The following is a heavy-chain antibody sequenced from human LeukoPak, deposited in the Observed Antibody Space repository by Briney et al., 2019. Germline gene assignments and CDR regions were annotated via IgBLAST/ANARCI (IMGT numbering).Heavy chain of an antibody. Sequence: SETLSLTCAVSGYSISSGYYWGWIRQPPGKGLEWIGSIYHSGSTYYNPSLKSRVTISVDTSKNQFSLKLSSVTTADTAVYYCARELRAAFDIWGQGTMVTVSS. CDR3: ARELRAAFDI. CDR2: IYHSGST. J-gene: IGHJ3*02. CDR1: GYSISSGYY. D-gene: IGHD1-26*01. V-gene: IGHV4-38-2*01.